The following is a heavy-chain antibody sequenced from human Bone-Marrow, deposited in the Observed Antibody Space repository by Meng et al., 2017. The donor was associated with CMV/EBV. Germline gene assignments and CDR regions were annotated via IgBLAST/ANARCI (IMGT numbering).Heavy chain of an antibody. J-gene: IGHJ4*02. CDR2: ISSSSSYT. Sequence: GEVVECGGGVERPEGSLRLSCAGCGFSCRNYYMSWIRQSPGKGLEWVSYISSSSSYTNYADSVKGRFTISRDNAKNSLYLQMNSLRAEDTAVYYCARTGAAAQSNYFDYWGQGTLVTVSS. CDR3: ARTGAAAQSNYFDY. V-gene: IGHV3-11*06. CDR1: GFSCRNYY. D-gene: IGHD6-13*01.